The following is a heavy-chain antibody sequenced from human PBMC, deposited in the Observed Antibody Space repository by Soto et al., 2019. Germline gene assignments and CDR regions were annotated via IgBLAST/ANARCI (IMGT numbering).Heavy chain of an antibody. CDR2: IYSGGST. CDR3: ARAPRYYDILTGYRGDAFDI. J-gene: IGHJ3*02. V-gene: IGHV3-66*01. CDR1: GFTVSSNY. Sequence: GGSLRLSCAASGFTVSSNYMSWVRQAPGKGLEWVSVIYSGGSTYYADSVKGRFTISRDSSKNTLYLQMNSLRAEDTAVYYCARAPRYYDILTGYRGDAFDIWGQGTMVTVSS. D-gene: IGHD3-9*01.